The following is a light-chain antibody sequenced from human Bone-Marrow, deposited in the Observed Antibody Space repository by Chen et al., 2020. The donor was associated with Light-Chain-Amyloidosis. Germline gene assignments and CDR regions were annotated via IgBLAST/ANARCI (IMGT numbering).Light chain of an antibody. J-gene: IGLJ2*01. Sequence: SYELTQPPSVSVSPGQTARITCSGDDLPTEYADGYQQKPGQAPVLVIHRDTERPAGISERFSGSSSGTTATLTISGVQAEDEADYHCQSADSSGTYEVIFGGGTKLTVL. CDR1: DLPTEY. CDR3: QSADSSGTYEVI. V-gene: IGLV3-25*03. CDR2: RDT.